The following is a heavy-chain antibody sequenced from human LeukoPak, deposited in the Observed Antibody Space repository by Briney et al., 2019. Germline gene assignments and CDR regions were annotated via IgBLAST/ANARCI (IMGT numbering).Heavy chain of an antibody. V-gene: IGHV1-2*02. J-gene: IGHJ4*02. CDR3: ARDLDSGSYFPTDY. Sequence: ASVKVSCKASGYTFTGYYMHWVRQAPGQGLEWMGWINPNSGGTNYAQKFQGRVTMTRDTSISTAYMELSRLRSDDTAVYYCARDLDSGSYFPTDYWGQGTLVTVSS. D-gene: IGHD1-26*01. CDR2: INPNSGGT. CDR1: GYTFTGYY.